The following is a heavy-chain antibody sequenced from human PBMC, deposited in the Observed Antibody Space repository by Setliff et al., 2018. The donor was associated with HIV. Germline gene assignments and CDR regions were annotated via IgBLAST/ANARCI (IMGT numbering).Heavy chain of an antibody. Sequence: GGSLRLSCAASGFAFSTYGMHWVRKAPGKGLEWVAIIWFDGSKTYYADFLKGRFTISRDSAKNSLYLQMSSLRAEDTALYHCARLRGPGSHDAFDIWGQGTMVTVSS. CDR3: ARLRGPGSHDAFDI. J-gene: IGHJ3*02. CDR2: IWFDGSKT. CDR1: GFAFSTYG. D-gene: IGHD3-10*01. V-gene: IGHV3-33*01.